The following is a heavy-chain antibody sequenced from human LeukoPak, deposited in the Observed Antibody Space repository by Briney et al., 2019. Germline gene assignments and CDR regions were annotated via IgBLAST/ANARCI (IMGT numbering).Heavy chain of an antibody. D-gene: IGHD6-13*01. Sequence: PGGSLRLSCAASGFTFSSYSMNWVRQAPGKGLEWVSSISSSSSYIYYADSVKGRFTIFRDNAKNTLYLQMNSLRAEDTAVYHCAKELYGKSWYEDWGQGTLVTVSS. CDR2: ISSSSSYI. CDR1: GFTFSSYS. V-gene: IGHV3-21*01. J-gene: IGHJ4*02. CDR3: AKELYGKSWYED.